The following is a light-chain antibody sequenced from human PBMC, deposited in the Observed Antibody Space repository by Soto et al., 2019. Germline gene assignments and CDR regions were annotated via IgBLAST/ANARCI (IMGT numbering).Light chain of an antibody. J-gene: IGKJ4*01. Sequence: EIVLTQSPATLSLSPGERATLSCRASQSVSTYLAWYQHKPGQAPRLLIYDASNRATGIPARFSGSGSGTDFTLTISSLEPEDFAVYYCQQRLSWPPLTFGGGTKVEI. V-gene: IGKV3-11*01. CDR1: QSVSTY. CDR3: QQRLSWPPLT. CDR2: DAS.